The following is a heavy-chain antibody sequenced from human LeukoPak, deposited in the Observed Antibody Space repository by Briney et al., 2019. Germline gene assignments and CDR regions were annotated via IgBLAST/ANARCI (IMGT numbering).Heavy chain of an antibody. CDR2: MNPNSGNT. CDR1: GYTFTSYD. CDR3: ARGLEVFSGGDTGYWFDP. V-gene: IGHV1-8*03. Sequence: ASVKVSCKASGYTFTSYDINWVRQATGQGPEWMGWMNPNSGNTGYAQKFQGRVTITRNTSISTAYMELSSLRSEDTAVYYCARGLEVFSGGDTGYWFDPWGQGTLVTVSS. J-gene: IGHJ5*02. D-gene: IGHD2-21*01.